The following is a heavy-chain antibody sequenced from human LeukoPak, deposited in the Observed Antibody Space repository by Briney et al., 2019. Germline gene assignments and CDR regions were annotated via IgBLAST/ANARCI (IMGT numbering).Heavy chain of an antibody. CDR1: GGSISSSNYY. J-gene: IGHJ4*02. D-gene: IGHD6-19*01. V-gene: IGHV4-61*02. Sequence: SETLSLTCSVSGGSISSSNYYWSWIRQPAGKGLEWIGRIYTSESTNYNPSLKSRVNISVDTPNNQLSLKLSSVTAADTAVYYCARESRWLVRLDYWGQGTLVTVSS. CDR3: ARESRWLVRLDY. CDR2: IYTSEST.